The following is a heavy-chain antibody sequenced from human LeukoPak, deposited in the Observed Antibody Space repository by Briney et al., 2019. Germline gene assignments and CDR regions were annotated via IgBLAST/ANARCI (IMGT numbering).Heavy chain of an antibody. V-gene: IGHV4-38-2*02. CDR2: IYHSGTT. CDR3: ARVLGSGSYYPNNWFDP. J-gene: IGHJ5*02. Sequence: SETLSLTCTVSGSSINSAYYWAWIRQPPGKGLEWIGTIYHSGTTYYNPSLKSRVTISLDTSKNQFSLKLSSVTAADTAVYYCARVLGSGSYYPNNWFDPWGQGTLVTVSS. CDR1: GSSINSAYY. D-gene: IGHD3-10*01.